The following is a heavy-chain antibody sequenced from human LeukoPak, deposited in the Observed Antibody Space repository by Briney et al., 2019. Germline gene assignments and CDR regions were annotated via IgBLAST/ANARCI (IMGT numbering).Heavy chain of an antibody. J-gene: IGHJ4*02. CDR2: IDPRTGDT. D-gene: IGHD2-15*01. CDR3: AKDWEMRYWQGGFDS. Sequence: ASVKVSCKASGYTFTGYYMHWLRQAPGHGLEWMGWIDPRTGDTHYAQQFRGRFSLTRDTSSSTAYMDLSRLTSDDTAIYFCAKDWEMRYWQGGFDSWGQGTLLTVSS. V-gene: IGHV1-2*02. CDR1: GYTFTGYY.